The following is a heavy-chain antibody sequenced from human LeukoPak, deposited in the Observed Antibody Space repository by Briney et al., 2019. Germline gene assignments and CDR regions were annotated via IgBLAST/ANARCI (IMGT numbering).Heavy chain of an antibody. Sequence: GGSLRLSCAASGFTFNNYAMNWVRQAPGKGLEWISSISSSDVNTYYADSVKGRFTISRDNSENTLYLQMNSLRVEDTAVYYCAKSYTYGWAGHYNHYDYWGQGTLVTVSS. J-gene: IGHJ4*02. CDR3: AKSYTYGWAGHYNHYDY. D-gene: IGHD3-10*01. CDR2: ISSSDVNT. CDR1: GFTFNNYA. V-gene: IGHV3-23*01.